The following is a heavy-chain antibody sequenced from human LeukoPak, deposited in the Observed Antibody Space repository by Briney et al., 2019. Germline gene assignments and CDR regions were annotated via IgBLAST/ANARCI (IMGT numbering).Heavy chain of an antibody. CDR2: ISGSGGST. Sequence: GGSLRLSCAASGFTFSSYAMSWVRQAPGKGLEWVSAISGSGGSTYYADSVKGRFTISRDNSKNTLYLQMNSLRAEDTAVYYCAKDGGWYSSGGGYFDYWGQGTLVTVSS. J-gene: IGHJ4*02. CDR3: AKDGGWYSSGGGYFDY. D-gene: IGHD6-19*01. V-gene: IGHV3-23*01. CDR1: GFTFSSYA.